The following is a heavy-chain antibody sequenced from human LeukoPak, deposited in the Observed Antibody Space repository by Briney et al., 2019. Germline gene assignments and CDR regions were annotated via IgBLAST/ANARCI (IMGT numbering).Heavy chain of an antibody. V-gene: IGHV4-34*01. J-gene: IGHJ1*01. CDR3: ARGRYSSGWYGRYFQH. Sequence: SETLSLTCAVYGGSFSGYYCSWIRQPPGKGLEWIGEINHSGSTNYNPSLKSRVTISVDTSKNQFSLKLSSVTAADTAVYYCARGRYSSGWYGRYFQHWGQGTLVTVSS. CDR2: INHSGST. CDR1: GGSFSGYY. D-gene: IGHD6-19*01.